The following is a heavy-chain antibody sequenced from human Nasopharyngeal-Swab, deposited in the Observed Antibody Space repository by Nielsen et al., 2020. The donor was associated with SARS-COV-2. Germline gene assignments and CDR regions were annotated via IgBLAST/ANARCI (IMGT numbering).Heavy chain of an antibody. CDR3: ARAGVDISTGSSGGCFDY. CDR1: GESFSGYY. D-gene: IGHD3-9*01. CDR2: MNHSGST. V-gene: IGHV4-34*01. J-gene: IGHJ4*02. Sequence: SETLSLTCAVYGESFSGYYWSWIRQPPGKGLEWIGEMNHSGSTNYNPSLKSRVTTSVDTSKNQFSLNLKSVTAADTAVYYCARAGVDISTGSSGGCFDYWGQGTLVTVSS.